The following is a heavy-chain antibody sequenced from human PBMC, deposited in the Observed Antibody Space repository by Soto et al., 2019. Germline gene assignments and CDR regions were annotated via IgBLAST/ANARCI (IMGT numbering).Heavy chain of an antibody. Sequence: GASVKVSCKASGYTFAGYYMHWVRQAPGQGLEWMGWINPNSGGTNYAQKFQGWVTMTRDTSISTAYMELSRLRSDDTAVYYCARGQGGPGAYYYYGMDVWGQGTTVTVSS. V-gene: IGHV1-2*04. CDR3: ARGQGGPGAYYYYGMDV. J-gene: IGHJ6*02. CDR1: GYTFAGYY. CDR2: INPNSGGT. D-gene: IGHD3-16*01.